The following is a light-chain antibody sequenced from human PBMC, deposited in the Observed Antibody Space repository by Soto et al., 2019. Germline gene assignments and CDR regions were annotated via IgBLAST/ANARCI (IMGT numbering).Light chain of an antibody. J-gene: IGKJ4*01. V-gene: IGKV1-9*01. CDR3: QQLYSSPLS. Sequence: DIQLTQSPSFLSASVGDRVTITCRSSQGISTYLAWDQQSPGKAPTLLLYAASTLQSGVPSRFSGSGSGTEFTLTISSLQPEDFATYFCQQLYSSPLSCGGGTKVEIK. CDR1: QGISTY. CDR2: AAS.